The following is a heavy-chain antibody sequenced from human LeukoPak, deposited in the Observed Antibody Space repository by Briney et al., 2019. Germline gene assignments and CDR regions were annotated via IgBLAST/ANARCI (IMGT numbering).Heavy chain of an antibody. V-gene: IGHV3-64D*06. J-gene: IGHJ4*02. Sequence: PGGSLRLSCSASGFTFSSYAMHWVRQAPGKGLEYVSAISSNGGSTYHADSVKGRFTISRDNSKNTLYLQMSSLRAEDTAVYYCVKDRQFILTGFDYWGQGTLVTVSS. D-gene: IGHD3-9*01. CDR2: ISSNGGST. CDR3: VKDRQFILTGFDY. CDR1: GFTFSSYA.